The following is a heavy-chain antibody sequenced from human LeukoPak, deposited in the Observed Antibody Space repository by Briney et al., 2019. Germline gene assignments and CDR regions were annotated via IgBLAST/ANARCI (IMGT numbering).Heavy chain of an antibody. CDR3: ARDTGYCGGDCYFLDAFDI. CDR1: GFTSSSYA. Sequence: GGSLRLSCAASGFTSSSYAMHWVRQAPGKGLEYVSAISSNGGSTYYANSVKGRFTISRDNSKNTLYLQMNSLRAEDTAVYYCARDTGYCGGDCYFLDAFDIWGQGTMVTVSS. J-gene: IGHJ3*02. D-gene: IGHD2-21*02. V-gene: IGHV3-64*01. CDR2: ISSNGGST.